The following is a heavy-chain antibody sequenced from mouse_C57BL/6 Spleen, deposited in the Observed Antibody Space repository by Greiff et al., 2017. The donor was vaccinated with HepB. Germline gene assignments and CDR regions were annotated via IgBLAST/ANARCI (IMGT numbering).Heavy chain of an antibody. J-gene: IGHJ2*01. CDR3: ARSRTGHYFDY. CDR2: INPSNGGT. V-gene: IGHV1-53*01. D-gene: IGHD4-1*01. Sequence: QVQLKQSGTELVKPGASVKLSCKASGYTFTSYWMHWVKQRPGQGLEWIGNINPSNGGTNYNEKFKSKATLTVDKSSSTAYMQLSSLTSEDSAVYYCARSRTGHYFDYWGQGTTLTVSS. CDR1: GYTFTSYW.